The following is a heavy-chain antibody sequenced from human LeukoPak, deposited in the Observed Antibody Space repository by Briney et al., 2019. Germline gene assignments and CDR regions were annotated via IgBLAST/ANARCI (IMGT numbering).Heavy chain of an antibody. CDR3: ATDLYCSGGSCYGYYYMDV. J-gene: IGHJ6*03. V-gene: IGHV1-24*01. D-gene: IGHD2-15*01. CDR1: GGTFSSYA. Sequence: ASVKVSCKASGGTFSSYAISWVRQAPGKGLEWMGGFDPEDGETIYAQKFQGRVTMTEDTSTDTAYMELSSLRSEDTAVYYCATDLYCSGGSCYGYYYMDVWGKGTTVTVSS. CDR2: FDPEDGET.